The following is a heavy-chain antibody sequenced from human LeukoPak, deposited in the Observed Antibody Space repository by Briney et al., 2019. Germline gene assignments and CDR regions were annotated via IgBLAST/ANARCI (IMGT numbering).Heavy chain of an antibody. CDR3: ARDANSGYNNEGAWLDP. CDR2: ISSRSVYI. Sequence: GGPLRLSCAASRFNLSAYTMTWVRQAPGKGLEWVSSISSRSVYIYYADSLKGRFTISRDNAKNSVYLQMNSLRAEDTAMYYCARDANSGYNNEGAWLDPWGQGTLVTVSS. V-gene: IGHV3-21*01. CDR1: RFNLSAYT. J-gene: IGHJ5*02. D-gene: IGHD5-12*01.